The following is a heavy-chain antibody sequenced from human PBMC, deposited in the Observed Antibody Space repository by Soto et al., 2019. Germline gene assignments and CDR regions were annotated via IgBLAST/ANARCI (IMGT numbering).Heavy chain of an antibody. CDR2: VLQSGDGT. CDR1: GFTFNNYA. CDR3: VRDYYYIWGSHYDIPLDP. J-gene: IGHJ5*02. D-gene: IGHD3-16*01. Sequence: EVQLLESGGGLVQPGGSLRLSCAASGFTFNNYAMTWVRQAPGKGPEWVSTVLQSGDGTFYADSVRGRFIISRDNSKESLYQKMNSLRAEDTPFYQCVRDYYYIWGSHYDIPLDPWGQGTLVTVSS. V-gene: IGHV3-23*01.